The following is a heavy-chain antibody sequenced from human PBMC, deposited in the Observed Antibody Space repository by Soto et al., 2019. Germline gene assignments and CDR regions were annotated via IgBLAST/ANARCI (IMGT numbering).Heavy chain of an antibody. J-gene: IGHJ6*02. CDR2: INPNSGGT. V-gene: IGHV1-2*04. D-gene: IGHD3-3*01. Sequence: ASVKVSCKASGYTFTGYYMHWVRQAPGQGLEWMGWINPNSGGTNYAQKFQGWVTMTRDTSISTAYMELSRLRSDDTAVYYCAREGLYYDFWSGYLSPGYYYYGMDVWGQGTTVTVSS. CDR3: AREGLYYDFWSGYLSPGYYYYGMDV. CDR1: GYTFTGYY.